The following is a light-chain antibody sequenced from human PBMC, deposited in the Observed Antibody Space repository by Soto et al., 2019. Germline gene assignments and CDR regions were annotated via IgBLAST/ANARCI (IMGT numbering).Light chain of an antibody. CDR3: AAWDDSLNVLWV. V-gene: IGLV1-44*01. CDR1: SSNIGSNT. Sequence: QSVLTQPPSASGTPGQRVTISCSGSSSNIGSNTVNWYQQLPGTAPKLLIYSNNQRPSGVPDRFSGSKSGTSASLAISGLQSEDEAEYYCAAWDDSLNVLWVFGGGTKLTV. J-gene: IGLJ3*02. CDR2: SNN.